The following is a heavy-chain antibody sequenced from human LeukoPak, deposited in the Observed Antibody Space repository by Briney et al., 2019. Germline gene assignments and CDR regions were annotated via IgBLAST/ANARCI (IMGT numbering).Heavy chain of an antibody. Sequence: ASVKVSCKASGGTFSSYAISWVRQAPGQGLEWMGRIIPILGIANYAQKFQGRVTITADKSTSTAYMELSSLRSEDTAVYYCASWGGKHDSTGYWGQGTLVTVSS. J-gene: IGHJ4*02. V-gene: IGHV1-69*04. CDR2: IIPILGIA. D-gene: IGHD3-22*01. CDR1: GGTFSSYA. CDR3: ASWGGKHDSTGY.